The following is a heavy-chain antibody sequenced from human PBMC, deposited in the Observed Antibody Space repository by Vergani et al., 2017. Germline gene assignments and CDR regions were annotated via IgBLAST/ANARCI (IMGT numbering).Heavy chain of an antibody. CDR3: ASRSLDYGDYEPPLYYYYYGMDV. CDR1: GGTFSSYA. D-gene: IGHD4-17*01. V-gene: IGHV1-69*04. Sequence: QVQLVQSGAEVKKPGSSVKVSCKASGGTFSSYAISWVRQAPGQGLEWMGRIIPILGIANYALKFQGRVTITADTSTSTAYMELSSLRSEDTAVYYCASRSLDYGDYEPPLYYYYYGMDVWGQGTTVTVSS. CDR2: IIPILGIA. J-gene: IGHJ6*02.